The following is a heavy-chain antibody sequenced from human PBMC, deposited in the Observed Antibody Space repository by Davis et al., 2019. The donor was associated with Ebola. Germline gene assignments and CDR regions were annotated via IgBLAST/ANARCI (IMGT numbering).Heavy chain of an antibody. J-gene: IGHJ1*01. CDR3: ARDLGYCSGGDCYRTEYFHH. CDR1: GYTFTPYA. Sequence: ASVKVSCKASGYTFTPYAMNSVRQAPGQGLEWMGWINTNTGNPTYAQGFTGRIVFSLDTSVSTAYLQISGLKAEDTAVYYCARDLGYCSGGDCYRTEYFHHWGRGTLVTVSS. CDR2: INTNTGNP. V-gene: IGHV7-4-1*02. D-gene: IGHD2-15*01.